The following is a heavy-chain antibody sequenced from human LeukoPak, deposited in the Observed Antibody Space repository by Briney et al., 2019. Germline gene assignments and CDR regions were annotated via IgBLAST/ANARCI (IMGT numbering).Heavy chain of an antibody. CDR2: INPNSGGT. D-gene: IGHD6-13*01. Sequence: ASVKVSCKASGYTFTGYYMHWVRQAPGQGLEWMGWINPNSGGTNYAQKFQGRVTMTRDTSISTAYMELSRLRSDDTAVYYCARGLHSSSWYWDYWGQGTLVTVSS. J-gene: IGHJ4*02. V-gene: IGHV1-2*02. CDR1: GYTFTGYY. CDR3: ARGLHSSSWYWDY.